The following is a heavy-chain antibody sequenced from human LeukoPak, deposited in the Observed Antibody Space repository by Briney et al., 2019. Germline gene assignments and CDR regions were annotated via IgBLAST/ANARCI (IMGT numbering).Heavy chain of an antibody. CDR2: MNPNSGNT. D-gene: IGHD3-10*01. Sequence: ASVKVSCKASGYTFTSYDINWVRQATGQGLEWMGRMNPNSGNTGYAQKFQGRVTMTRNTSISTAYMELSSLRSEDTAVYYCARGGSPITMVRGVLGYYFDYWGQGTLVTVSS. V-gene: IGHV1-8*01. J-gene: IGHJ4*02. CDR1: GYTFTSYD. CDR3: ARGGSPITMVRGVLGYYFDY.